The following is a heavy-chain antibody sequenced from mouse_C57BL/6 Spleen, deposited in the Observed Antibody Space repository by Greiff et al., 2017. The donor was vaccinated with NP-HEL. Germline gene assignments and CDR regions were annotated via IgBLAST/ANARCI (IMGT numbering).Heavy chain of an antibody. CDR2: ISYDGSN. D-gene: IGHD3-3*01. Sequence: DVKLQESGPGLVKPSQSLSLTCSVTGYSITSGYYWNWIRQFPGNKLEWMGYISYDGSNNYNPSLKNRISITRDTSKNQFFLKLNSVTTEDTATYYCARRGLDWYCDVWGTGTTVTVSS. CDR3: ARRGLDWYCDV. CDR1: GYSITSGYY. J-gene: IGHJ1*03. V-gene: IGHV3-6*01.